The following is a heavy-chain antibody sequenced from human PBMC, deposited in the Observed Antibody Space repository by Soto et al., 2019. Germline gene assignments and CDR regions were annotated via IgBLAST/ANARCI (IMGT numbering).Heavy chain of an antibody. CDR2: IPSRGRP. D-gene: IGHD5-12*01. V-gene: IGHV4-30-4*01. Sequence: PSETLSLTCSVSGASVAGGSYYWSWVRQPPGKGLEWIGYIPSRGRPFYNPSLTSRGTISADTSKNQLSLQLTSVTAADTAVYYCARDTYGGYDFGLWGQGTLVTVS. J-gene: IGHJ5*02. CDR3: ARDTYGGYDFGL. CDR1: GASVAGGSYY.